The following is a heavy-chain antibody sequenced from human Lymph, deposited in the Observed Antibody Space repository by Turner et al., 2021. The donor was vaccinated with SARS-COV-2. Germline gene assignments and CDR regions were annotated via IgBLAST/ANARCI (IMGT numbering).Heavy chain of an antibody. CDR3: ARDPPIQIWVDYFYYGMDV. CDR1: GYTFTSYY. J-gene: IGHJ6*02. Sequence: QVQLVQSGAEVKMPGASVKVSCKASGYTFTSYYMLWVRQAPGQGLEWMGIINPSGGSTTYAQKFQGRVTMTRDTSTSTVYMELSSLRSEDTAVYYCARDPPIQIWVDYFYYGMDVWGQGTTVTVSS. D-gene: IGHD5-18*01. CDR2: INPSGGST. V-gene: IGHV1-46*01.